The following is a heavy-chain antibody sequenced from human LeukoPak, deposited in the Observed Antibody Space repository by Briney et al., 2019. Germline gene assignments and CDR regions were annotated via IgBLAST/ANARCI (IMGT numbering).Heavy chain of an antibody. D-gene: IGHD6-19*01. CDR2: IIPIFGTA. CDR3: ARVPYSSGWYPDY. J-gene: IGHJ4*02. CDR1: GGTFSSYA. V-gene: IGHV1-69*13. Sequence: EASVKVSCKASGGTFSSYAISWVRQAPGQGLEWMGGIIPIFGTANYAQKFQGRVTITADESTSTAYMELSSLRSEDTDVYYCARVPYSSGWYPDYWGQGTLVTVSS.